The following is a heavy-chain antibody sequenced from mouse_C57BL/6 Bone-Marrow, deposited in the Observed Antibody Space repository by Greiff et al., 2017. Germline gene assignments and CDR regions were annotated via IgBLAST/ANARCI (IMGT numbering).Heavy chain of an antibody. CDR2: ISSGGDYI. CDR3: TRGGYSNRHCY. D-gene: IGHD2-5*01. V-gene: IGHV5-9-1*02. CDR1: GFTFSSYA. J-gene: IGHJ2*01. Sequence: EVKLVESGEGLVKPGGSLKLSCAASGFTFSSYAMSWVRQTPEKRLEWVAYISSGGDYIYYADTVKGRFTISRDNARNTLYLQMSSLKSEDTAMYYCTRGGYSNRHCYRGQGTTLTVSS.